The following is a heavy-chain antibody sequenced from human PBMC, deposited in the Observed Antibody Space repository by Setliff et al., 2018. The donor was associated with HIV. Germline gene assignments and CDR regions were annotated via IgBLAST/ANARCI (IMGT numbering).Heavy chain of an antibody. CDR3: ARVETTVTSRLDY. J-gene: IGHJ4*02. CDR2: IYQSGTT. D-gene: IGHD4-17*01. Sequence: SETLSLTCTVSGVSVRGGDHWGWVRQPPGKGLEWIGSIYQSGTTYYNPALKSRVTISVDTSKNQFSLRLTSVTAADTAVYFCARVETTVTSRLDYWGQGTLVTVSS. V-gene: IGHV4-38-2*02. CDR1: GVSVRGGDH.